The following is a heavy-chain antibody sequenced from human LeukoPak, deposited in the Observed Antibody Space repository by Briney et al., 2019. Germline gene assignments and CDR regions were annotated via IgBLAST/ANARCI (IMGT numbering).Heavy chain of an antibody. D-gene: IGHD3-22*01. CDR1: GGSISSYC. V-gene: IGHV4-59*08. CDR3: ASTSYYYGSSGYYHPH. J-gene: IGHJ4*02. Sequence: SETLSLTCTVSGGSISSYCWSWIRQPPGKGLEWIGYIYYSGSTNYNPSLKSRVTISVDTSKNQFSLKLSSVTAADTAVYYCASTSYYYGSSGYYHPHWGQGTLVTVSS. CDR2: IYYSGST.